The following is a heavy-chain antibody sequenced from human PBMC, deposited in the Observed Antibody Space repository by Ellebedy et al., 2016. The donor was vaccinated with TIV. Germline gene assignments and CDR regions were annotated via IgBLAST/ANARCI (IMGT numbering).Heavy chain of an antibody. CDR2: ISWNSGSI. CDR1: GFTFDDYA. V-gene: IGHV3-9*01. D-gene: IGHD1-26*01. CDR3: AKDKGSYLYWYFDL. Sequence: SLKISRAASGFTFDDYAMHWVRQAPGKGLEWVSGISWNSGSIGYADSVKGRFTISRDNAKNSLYLQMNSLRAEDTALYYCAKDKGSYLYWYFDLWGRGTLVTVS. J-gene: IGHJ2*01.